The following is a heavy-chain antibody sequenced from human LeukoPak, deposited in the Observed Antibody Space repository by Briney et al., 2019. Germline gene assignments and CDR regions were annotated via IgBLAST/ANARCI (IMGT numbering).Heavy chain of an antibody. D-gene: IGHD6-19*01. CDR3: ARELLLPGIAVAGTDY. J-gene: IGHJ4*02. CDR2: ISYDGSNK. Sequence: PGGSLRLSCAASGFTFSSYAMHWVRQAPGKGLEWVAVISYDGSNKYYADSVKGRFTISRDNSKNTLYLQMNSLRAEDTAVYYCARELLLPGIAVAGTDYWGQETLVTVSS. CDR1: GFTFSSYA. V-gene: IGHV3-30-3*01.